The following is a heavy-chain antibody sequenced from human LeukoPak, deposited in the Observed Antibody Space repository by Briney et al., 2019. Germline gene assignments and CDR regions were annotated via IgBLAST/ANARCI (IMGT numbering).Heavy chain of an antibody. CDR3: TSTGILGATTGVGLFDY. CDR2: ISSSGSTI. J-gene: IGHJ4*02. CDR1: GFTFSSYE. Sequence: GGSLRLSCAASGFTFSSYEMNWVRQAPGKGLEWVSYISSSGSTIYYADSVKGRFTISRDNAKNSLYLQTNSLRAEDTALYYCTSTGILGATTGVGLFDYWGQGTLVTVSS. V-gene: IGHV3-48*03. D-gene: IGHD1-26*01.